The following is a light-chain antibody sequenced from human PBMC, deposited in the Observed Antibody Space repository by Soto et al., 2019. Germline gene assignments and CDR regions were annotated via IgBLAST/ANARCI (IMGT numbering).Light chain of an antibody. CDR3: QQYGSSLT. CDR2: GAF. CDR1: QSVSYN. V-gene: IGKV3-15*01. Sequence: EIVMTQSPATLSVSPGETATLSCRASQSVSYNLAWYQQKPGQGPRLLIYGAFTRATGIPARFSGSGSGTEFTLTISSLQSEDFAVYYCQQYGSSLTFGGGTKVEIK. J-gene: IGKJ4*01.